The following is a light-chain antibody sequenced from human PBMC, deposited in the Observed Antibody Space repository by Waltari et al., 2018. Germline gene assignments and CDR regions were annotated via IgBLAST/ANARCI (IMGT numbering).Light chain of an antibody. CDR1: NIGSIS. Sequence: SYVLTQPPSVSVAPGETASISCGGNNIGSISVHWYQQKAGQAPVLVMSYDADRPSGIPERFSGSNSGNTATLTISRVEVGDEADYYCQVWDTGSDHVIFGGGTKLTV. J-gene: IGLJ2*01. V-gene: IGLV3-21*04. CDR3: QVWDTGSDHVI. CDR2: YDA.